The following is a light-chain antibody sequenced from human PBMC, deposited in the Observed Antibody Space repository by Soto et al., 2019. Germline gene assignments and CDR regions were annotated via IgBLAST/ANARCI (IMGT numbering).Light chain of an antibody. Sequence: DIQMTQSPSSLSASVGDTVTLTCRASQSISAYLNWYQQKPGKAPKLLIYAASSLQSGVPSRFSGSGSGTDFTLTISRLEPEDFAVYYCRQYGRSLGFAFGGGTKVDIK. CDR1: QSISAY. CDR3: RQYGRSLGFA. CDR2: AAS. V-gene: IGKV1-39*01. J-gene: IGKJ4*01.